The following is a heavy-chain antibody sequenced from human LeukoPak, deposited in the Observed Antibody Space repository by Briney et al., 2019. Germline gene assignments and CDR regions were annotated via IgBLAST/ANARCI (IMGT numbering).Heavy chain of an antibody. Sequence: GGSLRLSCTASGFTLSSHWMGWVRQAPGKGREGVANREQDGNEKNFVDSVKGRTNISRDNAKKLLYLQMNSLRVEDTAVYHWAKVGGFGRSWRYEYWGRGTLVTVSS. J-gene: IGHJ4*02. CDR1: GFTLSSHW. CDR2: REQDGNEK. CDR3: AKVGGFGRSWRYEY. D-gene: IGHD3-16*01. V-gene: IGHV3-7*01.